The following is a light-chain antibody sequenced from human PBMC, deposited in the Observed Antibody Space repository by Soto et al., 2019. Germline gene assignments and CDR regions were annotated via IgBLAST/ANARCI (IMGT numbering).Light chain of an antibody. CDR3: MQALQTPLT. J-gene: IGKJ1*01. CDR2: LGS. CDR1: QSLLQSDGYNY. Sequence: DIVMTQSPLSLPVTPGESASISCRSSQSLLQSDGYNYLDWYLQKPGQSPQFLIYLGSNRASGVPDRFSGSGSGTDFTLKISRVEAEDVGVYYCMQALQTPLTFGQGTKGEIK. V-gene: IGKV2-28*01.